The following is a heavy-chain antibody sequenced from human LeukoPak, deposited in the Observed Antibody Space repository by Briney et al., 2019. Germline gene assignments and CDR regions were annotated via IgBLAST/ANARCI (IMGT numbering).Heavy chain of an antibody. D-gene: IGHD6-6*01. J-gene: IGHJ5*02. CDR1: GGSISSGSYY. CDR3: ARLEIAARRVGSGNWFDP. CDR2: IYTSGST. V-gene: IGHV4-61*02. Sequence: SETLSLTCTVSGGSISSGSYYWSWIRQPTGKGLEWIGRIYTSGSTNYNPSLKSRVTISVDTSKNQFSLKLSSVTAADTAVYYCARLEIAARRVGSGNWFDPWGQGTLVTVSS.